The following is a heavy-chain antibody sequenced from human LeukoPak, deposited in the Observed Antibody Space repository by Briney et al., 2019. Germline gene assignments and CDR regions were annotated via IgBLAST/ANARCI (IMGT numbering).Heavy chain of an antibody. Sequence: GGSLRLSCAASGFTFKNAWMSWVRQAPGKGLEWVGRLKSRKDGEATDYAAPVKGRFTISRDDSKNMLYLQMNSLKIEDTAVYYRIHLSKPDDWGRGTLVTVSS. CDR2: LKSRKDGEAT. J-gene: IGHJ4*02. V-gene: IGHV3-15*01. CDR3: IHLSKPDD. D-gene: IGHD5/OR15-5a*01. CDR1: GFTFKNAW.